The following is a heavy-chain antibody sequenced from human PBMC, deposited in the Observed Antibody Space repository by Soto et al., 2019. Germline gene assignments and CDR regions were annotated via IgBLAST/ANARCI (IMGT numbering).Heavy chain of an antibody. Sequence: QVQLVESGGGVVQPGRSLRLSCAASGFTFSTYGMHWVRQAPGKGLEWVAVIWYDGSNKYYADSVKGRFTISRDNSKNTLYLQITRLRADDTAVYFCTSLVGAVYYWGQGTLVTVSS. CDR2: IWYDGSNK. J-gene: IGHJ4*02. D-gene: IGHD2-8*01. CDR1: GFTFSTYG. CDR3: TSLVGAVYY. V-gene: IGHV3-33*01.